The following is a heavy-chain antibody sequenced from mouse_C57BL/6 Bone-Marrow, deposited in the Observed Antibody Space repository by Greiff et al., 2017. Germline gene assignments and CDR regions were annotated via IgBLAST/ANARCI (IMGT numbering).Heavy chain of an antibody. Sequence: QVQLKESGAELARPGASVKLSFKASGYTFTSYGISWVKQRTGQGLEWIGEIYPRSGNTYYNEKFKGKATLTADKSASTAYMELRILTSEDSAVYFCARFITTVVATSYVDYWGQGTTLTVSS. D-gene: IGHD1-1*01. CDR1: GYTFTSYG. CDR3: ARFITTVVATSYVDY. CDR2: IYPRSGNT. J-gene: IGHJ2*01. V-gene: IGHV1-81*01.